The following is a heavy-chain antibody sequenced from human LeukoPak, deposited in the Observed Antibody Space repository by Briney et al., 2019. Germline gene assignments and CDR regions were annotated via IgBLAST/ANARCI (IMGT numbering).Heavy chain of an antibody. CDR3: ARTPTTAGMDV. Sequence: GGSLRLSCAASRFTFDDYAMHWVRQAPGKGLEWVAVIWYDGSNKYYVDSVKGRFTISRDNSKNTLYLQMNSPRAEDTAVYYCARTPTTAGMDVWGQGTTVTVSS. V-gene: IGHV3-33*08. D-gene: IGHD4-17*01. CDR1: RFTFDDYA. J-gene: IGHJ6*02. CDR2: IWYDGSNK.